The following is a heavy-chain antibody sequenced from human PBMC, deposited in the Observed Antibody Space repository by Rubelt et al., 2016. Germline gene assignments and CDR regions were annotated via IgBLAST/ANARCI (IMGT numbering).Heavy chain of an antibody. CDR2: LSGSGGST. CDR3: AKGYGSGSLPYYFDY. V-gene: IGHV3-23*01. D-gene: IGHD3-10*01. CDR1: GFTFSDYY. Sequence: ESGGGLVKPGGSLRLSCAASGFTFSDYYMSWIRQAPGKGLEWVSALSGSGGSTYYADSVKGRFTISRDNSKNTLYLQMNSLRAEDTAVYYCAKGYGSGSLPYYFDYWGQGTLVTVSS. J-gene: IGHJ4*02.